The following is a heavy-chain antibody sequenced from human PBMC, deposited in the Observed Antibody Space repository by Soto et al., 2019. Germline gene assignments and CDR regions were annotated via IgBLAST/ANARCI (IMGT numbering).Heavy chain of an antibody. CDR1: GGSFSGYY. V-gene: IGHV4-34*01. D-gene: IGHD1-1*01. Sequence: PSETLSLTCAVYGGSFSGYYWNWIRQPPGKGLEWIGEINHSGSTNYNPSLKSRVTISVDTSKNQFSLKLSSVTAADTAVYYCASDHRNLHSYPTRRSSDL. CDR2: INHSGST. J-gene: IGHJ2*01. CDR3: ASDHRNLHSYPTRRSSDL.